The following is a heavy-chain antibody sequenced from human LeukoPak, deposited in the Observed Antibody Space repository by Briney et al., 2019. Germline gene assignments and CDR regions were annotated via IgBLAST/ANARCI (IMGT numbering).Heavy chain of an antibody. J-gene: IGHJ4*02. Sequence: GGSLRLSCAASGFTFSSYDMHWVRQAPGKGLEWVAVIWYDGSKKYYADSVKGRSTISRDNSKNTLYLEMNSLRAEDTAVYYCARDVSYNSLDYWGQGTLVTVSS. CDR2: IWYDGSKK. CDR3: ARDVSYNSLDY. V-gene: IGHV3-33*01. CDR1: GFTFSSYD. D-gene: IGHD6-13*01.